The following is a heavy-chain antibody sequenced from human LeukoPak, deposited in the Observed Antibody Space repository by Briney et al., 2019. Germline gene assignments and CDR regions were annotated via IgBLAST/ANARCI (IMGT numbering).Heavy chain of an antibody. CDR2: ISNSGRT. V-gene: IGHV4-39*07. D-gene: IGHD6-13*01. CDR3: ARDILATSIAAPYY. CDR1: GGSISSSTYY. J-gene: IGHJ4*02. Sequence: PSETLSLTCTVSGGSISSSTYYWGWIRQPPGKGLEWIGSISNSGRTYYNPSLKSRVTMSVDTSNNQFSLRLSSVNAAHTAVYYCARDILATSIAAPYYWGQGTLVTVSS.